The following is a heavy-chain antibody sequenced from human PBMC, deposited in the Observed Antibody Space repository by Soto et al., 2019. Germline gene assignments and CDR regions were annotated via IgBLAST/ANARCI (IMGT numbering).Heavy chain of an antibody. CDR1: GFTFSSYA. V-gene: IGHV3-23*01. CDR3: AKAAGGYCSCGSCYDFDY. D-gene: IGHD2-15*01. Sequence: EVQLLESGGGLVQPGGSLRLSCAASGFTFSSYAMSWVRQAPGKGLEWVSAISGSGGSTYYADSVKGRFTISRDNSKNTLYLQMNSLRAEDTAVYYCAKAAGGYCSCGSCYDFDYWGQGTLVTVSS. J-gene: IGHJ4*02. CDR2: ISGSGGST.